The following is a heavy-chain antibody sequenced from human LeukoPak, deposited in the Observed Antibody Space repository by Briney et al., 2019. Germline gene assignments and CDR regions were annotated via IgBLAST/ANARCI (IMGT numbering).Heavy chain of an antibody. J-gene: IGHJ6*03. CDR2: IYTSGST. Sequence: SQTLSLTCTVSGGSISSGSYYWSWLRQPAGKGLEWIGRIYTSGSTNYNPSLKSRVTISVDTSKNQFSLKLSSVTAADTAVYYCARETTNYYYYMDVWGKGTTVTVSS. CDR3: ARETTNYYYYMDV. CDR1: GGSISSGSYY. D-gene: IGHD4-17*01. V-gene: IGHV4-61*02.